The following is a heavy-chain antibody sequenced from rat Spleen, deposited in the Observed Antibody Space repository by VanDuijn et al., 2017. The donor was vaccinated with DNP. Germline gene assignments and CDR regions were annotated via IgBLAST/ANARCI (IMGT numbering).Heavy chain of an antibody. V-gene: IGHV5-7*01. CDR2: ISFDGTST. CDR3: KVGAQY. J-gene: IGHJ2*01. D-gene: IGHD5-1*01. Sequence: EVQLVESGGGLVQPGRSMKLSCAASGLTFSIYDMAWVRQTPKKGLEWVATISFDGTSTYCRDSVKGRFTISRDNVRSTLYLQMNSLRSEDTATYYCKVGAQYWGQGVMVTVSS. CDR1: GLTFSIYD.